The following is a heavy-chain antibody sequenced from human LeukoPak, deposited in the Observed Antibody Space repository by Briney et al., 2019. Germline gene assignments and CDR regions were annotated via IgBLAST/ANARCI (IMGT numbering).Heavy chain of an antibody. CDR3: ARGKPEGDAFDI. CDR1: GGPLTSYY. Sequence: SETLSLTCAVSGGPLTSYYWSWIRQPPGKGLEWIGYIYYSGSTYYNPSLKSRVTISVDTSKNQFSLKLSSVTAADTAVYYCARGKPEGDAFDIWGQGTMVTVSS. CDR2: IYYSGST. J-gene: IGHJ3*02. V-gene: IGHV4-59*06.